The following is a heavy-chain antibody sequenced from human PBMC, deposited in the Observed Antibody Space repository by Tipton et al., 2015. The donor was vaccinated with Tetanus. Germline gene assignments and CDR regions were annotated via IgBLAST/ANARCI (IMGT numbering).Heavy chain of an antibody. CDR2: IYQNGDA. CDR1: GGSISSFY. CDR3: ARTSGYMYSDC. J-gene: IGHJ4*02. D-gene: IGHD3-3*01. V-gene: IGHV4-59*01. Sequence: TLSLTCTVSGGSISSFYWYWIRQPPGKGLEWIAYIYQNGDANYNPSLKSRVAMSVDTSKNQLSLRLNSVTSADTAVYYCARTSGYMYSDCWGQGTLVTVSS.